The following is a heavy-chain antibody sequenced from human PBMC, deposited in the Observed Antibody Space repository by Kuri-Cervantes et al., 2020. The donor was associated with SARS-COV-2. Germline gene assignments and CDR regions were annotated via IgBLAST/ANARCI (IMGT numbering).Heavy chain of an antibody. CDR1: GGSFSGYY. D-gene: IGHD3-3*01. Sequence: SETLSLTCAVYGGSFSGYYWSWIRQPPGKGLEWIGYIYYSGSTNYNPSLKSRVTISVDTSKNQFSLKLSSVTAADTAVYYCARLEERWFDPWGQGTLVTVSS. CDR2: IYYSGST. CDR3: ARLEERWFDP. J-gene: IGHJ5*02. V-gene: IGHV4-59*08.